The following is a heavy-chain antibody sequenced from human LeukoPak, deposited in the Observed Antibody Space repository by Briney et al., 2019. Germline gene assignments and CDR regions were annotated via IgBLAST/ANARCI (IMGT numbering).Heavy chain of an antibody. V-gene: IGHV3-11*06. CDR1: GFTFSDYY. J-gene: IGHJ4*02. D-gene: IGHD1-26*01. CDR2: ISSSSSYT. CDR3: ARVVGATLVDY. Sequence: GGSLRLSCAASGFTFSDYYMSWIRQAPGKGLEGVSYISSSSSYTNYADSVKGRFTISRDNAKTSLYLQMNSLRAEDTAVYYCARVVGATLVDYWGQGTLVTVSS.